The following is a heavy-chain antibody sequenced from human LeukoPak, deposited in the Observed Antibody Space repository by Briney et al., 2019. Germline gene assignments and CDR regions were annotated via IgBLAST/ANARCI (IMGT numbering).Heavy chain of an antibody. CDR1: GFTFTNYG. D-gene: IGHD3-10*01. CDR3: PTPSSLRYGSGSPDY. Sequence: GGSLRLSCVASGFTFTNYGMHWVRQAPGKGLEWVAFIRFDGTHKYYADSVKGRFTISRDNSKNTLYLRMNSLTTDDTAVYYCPTPSSLRYGSGSPDYWGQGTLVTVSS. V-gene: IGHV3-30*02. CDR2: IRFDGTHK. J-gene: IGHJ4*02.